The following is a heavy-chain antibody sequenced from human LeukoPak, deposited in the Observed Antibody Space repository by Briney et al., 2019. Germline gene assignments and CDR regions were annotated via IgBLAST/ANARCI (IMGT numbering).Heavy chain of an antibody. CDR3: AKSMDNENSDY. J-gene: IGHJ4*02. CDR2: ISYDGSNK. Sequence: GGSLRLSCAASGFTFSSYGMHWVRQAPGKGLEWVAVISYDGSNKYYADSVKGRFTISRDNSKNTLYLQMNSLRAEDTAVYYCAKSMDNENSDYWGQGTLVTVSS. V-gene: IGHV3-30*18. CDR1: GFTFSSYG. D-gene: IGHD2-2*03.